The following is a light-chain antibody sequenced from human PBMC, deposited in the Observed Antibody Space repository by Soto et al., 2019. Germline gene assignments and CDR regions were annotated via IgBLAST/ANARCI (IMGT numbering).Light chain of an antibody. CDR2: QTS. J-gene: IGKJ1*01. CDR1: QYINTR. V-gene: IGKV3-11*01. CDR3: HQRQSWPRT. Sequence: EIVLTQSPATLSSFPGDRVTLSCRASQYINTRLAWYQHRPGQAPRILIYQTSIRAAGIPARLSASGSGTDFTVTISDVQPEDFAVYYCHQRQSWPRTFGQGTKVDI.